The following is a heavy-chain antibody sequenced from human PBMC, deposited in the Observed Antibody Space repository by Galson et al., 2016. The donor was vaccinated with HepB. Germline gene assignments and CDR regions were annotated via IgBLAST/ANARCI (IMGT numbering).Heavy chain of an antibody. D-gene: IGHD3-10*01. V-gene: IGHV5-51*01. Sequence: QSGAEVKKPGESLRISCKGSGYSFSNSWIGWVRQMPGKGLEWMGIIYPGDSETRYSPSFQGHVTFSADKAISTAYLQWSSLKASDPAMYYCASRGNPSRGELGEDVFDPGGQGTLVTVSS. CDR3: ASRGNPSRGELGEDVFDP. J-gene: IGHJ5*02. CDR2: IYPGDSET. CDR1: GYSFSNSW.